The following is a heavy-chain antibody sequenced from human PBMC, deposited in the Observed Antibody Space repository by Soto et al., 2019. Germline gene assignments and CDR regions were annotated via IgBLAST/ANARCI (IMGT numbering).Heavy chain of an antibody. J-gene: IGHJ6*02. Sequence: ASVKVSCKASGYTFTSYYMHWVRQAPGQGLEWMGIINPSGGSTSYAQKFQGRVTMTRDTSTSTVYIELSSLRSEDTAVYYCARVDGIAAAGTSYYGMDVWGQGTTVTVSS. V-gene: IGHV1-46*01. CDR3: ARVDGIAAAGTSYYGMDV. CDR2: INPSGGST. CDR1: GYTFTSYY. D-gene: IGHD6-13*01.